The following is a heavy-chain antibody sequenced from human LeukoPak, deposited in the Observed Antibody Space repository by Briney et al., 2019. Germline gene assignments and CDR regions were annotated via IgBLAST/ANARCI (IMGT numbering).Heavy chain of an antibody. CDR3: ARGVMAARLYYFDY. J-gene: IGHJ4*02. V-gene: IGHV3-66*01. D-gene: IGHD2-21*01. CDR2: IYTGGNT. CDR1: GFTVSSNY. Sequence: GGSLRLSCAASGFTVSSNYMSWVRQAPGKGLEWVSVIYTGGNTDYADSVKGRFTISRDNSKNTLYLQMNSLRAEDTAVYYCARGVMAARLYYFDYWGRGILVTVSS.